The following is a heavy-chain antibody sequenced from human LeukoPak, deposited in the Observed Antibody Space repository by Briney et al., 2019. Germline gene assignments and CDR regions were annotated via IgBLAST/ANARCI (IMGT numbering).Heavy chain of an antibody. CDR3: ARDRRYSSSFWYFDL. V-gene: IGHV3-48*03. J-gene: IGHJ2*01. D-gene: IGHD6-6*01. Sequence: GGSLRLSCAASGFTFSSYEMNWVRQAPGNGLEWVSYISSSGSTIYYADSVKGRFTISRDNSKNTLYLQMNSLRAEDTAVYYCARDRRYSSSFWYFDLWGRGTLVTVSS. CDR1: GFTFSSYE. CDR2: ISSSGSTI.